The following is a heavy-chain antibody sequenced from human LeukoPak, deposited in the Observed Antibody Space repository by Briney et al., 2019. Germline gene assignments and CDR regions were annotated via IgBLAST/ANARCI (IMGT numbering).Heavy chain of an antibody. CDR1: GGSISSYY. Sequence: SETLSLTCTVSGGSISSYYWSWIRQPPGKGLEWIGYIYTSGSTNYNPSLKSRVTISVDTSKNQFSLKLSSVTAADTAVYYCASPSPYYYYMDVWGKGTTVTVSS. CDR3: ASPSPYYYYMDV. V-gene: IGHV4-4*09. J-gene: IGHJ6*03. CDR2: IYTSGST.